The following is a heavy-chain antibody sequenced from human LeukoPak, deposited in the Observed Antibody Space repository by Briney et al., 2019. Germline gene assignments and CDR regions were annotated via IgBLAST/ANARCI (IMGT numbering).Heavy chain of an antibody. CDR3: ARDGDSGNFVGAFDV. Sequence: SETLSLTCSVSGASMRTYYWGWVRQTPGKGLEFIGYISDTGSTNYNPSLKSRVTISVDTSKSLFSLRLTSATAADTAVYYCARDGDSGNFVGAFDVWGQGTLVTVSS. V-gene: IGHV4-59*01. CDR1: GASMRTYY. CDR2: ISDTGST. J-gene: IGHJ3*01. D-gene: IGHD4-11*01.